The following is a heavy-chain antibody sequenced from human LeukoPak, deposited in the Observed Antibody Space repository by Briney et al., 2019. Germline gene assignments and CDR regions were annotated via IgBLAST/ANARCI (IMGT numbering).Heavy chain of an antibody. Sequence: SETLSLTCTVSRGSVTSYHWIWIRQPPGKGLEWIGHIYSNGSTNYGPTLRSRVTLSVPTSKHELSLQLRSLTAADTAVYHCAKQVAGSDAWFDPWGKGTPVTVSS. J-gene: IGHJ5*02. D-gene: IGHD6-19*01. CDR3: AKQVAGSDAWFDP. CDR1: RGSVTSYH. V-gene: IGHV4-4*09. CDR2: IYSNGST.